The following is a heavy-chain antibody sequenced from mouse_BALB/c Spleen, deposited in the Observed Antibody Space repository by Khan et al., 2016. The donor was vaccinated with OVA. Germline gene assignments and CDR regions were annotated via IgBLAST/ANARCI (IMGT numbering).Heavy chain of an antibody. CDR3: ARSGGNFHWYFDV. CDR1: GFTFSNFG. CDR2: ISSGSSTI. J-gene: IGHJ1*01. D-gene: IGHD2-1*01. V-gene: IGHV5-17*02. Sequence: EVELVESGGGLVQPGGSRKLSCAASGFTFSNFGMHWVRPAPKKGLEWVAYISSGSSTIYYVDTVKGRFTISRDNPKNTLFLQMTSLRSEDTAMYYCARSGGNFHWYFDVWGAGTSVTVSS.